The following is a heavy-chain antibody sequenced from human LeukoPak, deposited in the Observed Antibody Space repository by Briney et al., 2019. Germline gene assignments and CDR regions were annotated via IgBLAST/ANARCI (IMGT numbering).Heavy chain of an antibody. CDR2: ISSSSSYI. CDR1: GFTFSSDS. D-gene: IGHD6-13*01. CDR3: ARSIDSSSWTL. V-gene: IGHV3-21*01. Sequence: GGSLRLSCAASGFTFSSDSMNRVRQAPGKGLEWVSSISSSSSYIYYADSVKGRFTISRDNAKNSLYLQMNSLRAEDTAVYYCARSIDSSSWTLWGQGTLVTVSS. J-gene: IGHJ4*02.